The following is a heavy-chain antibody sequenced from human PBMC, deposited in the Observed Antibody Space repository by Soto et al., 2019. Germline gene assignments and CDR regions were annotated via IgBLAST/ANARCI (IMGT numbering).Heavy chain of an antibody. CDR2: IYYSGST. D-gene: IGHD3-9*01. CDR3: ARDRRRGRSDILTGPYYYYYYMDV. Sequence: TSETLSLTCTVAGGYISSGGYYWSWIRQHPGKGLEWIGYIYYSGSTYYNPSLKSRVTISVDTSKNQLSLKLSSVTAADTAVYYCARDRRRGRSDILTGPYYYYYYMDVWGKGTTVTVSS. J-gene: IGHJ6*03. CDR1: GGYISSGGYY. V-gene: IGHV4-31*03.